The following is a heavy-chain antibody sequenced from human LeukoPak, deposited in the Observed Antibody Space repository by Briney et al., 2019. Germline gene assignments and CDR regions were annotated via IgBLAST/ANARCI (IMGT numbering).Heavy chain of an antibody. Sequence: GGSLILSCVASGFSFNNYAMNWVRQAPGKGLEWVSLIIGSSGSTFYADSVKGRFTISRDKSKNTLYLQMNSLRADDTAVYYCAKGAYDYIEIAYFDYWGQGSLVTVSS. V-gene: IGHV3-23*01. CDR2: IIGSSGST. J-gene: IGHJ4*02. CDR3: AKGAYDYIEIAYFDY. D-gene: IGHD5-12*01. CDR1: GFSFNNYA.